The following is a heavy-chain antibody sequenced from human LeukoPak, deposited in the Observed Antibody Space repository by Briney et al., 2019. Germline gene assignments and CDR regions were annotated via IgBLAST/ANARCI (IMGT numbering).Heavy chain of an antibody. V-gene: IGHV4-39*01. CDR2: IHFSGNT. CDR1: GDSISSSSYF. Sequence: PSETLSLTCTVSGDSISSSSYFWGWIRQPPGKGLEWIGHIHFSGNTYYIPSLKSRLTMSVDTPKNQFSLNLSSVTAADAAVYYCATRRDGYTYFDYWGQGTLVSVSS. J-gene: IGHJ4*02. CDR3: ATRRDGYTYFDY. D-gene: IGHD5-24*01.